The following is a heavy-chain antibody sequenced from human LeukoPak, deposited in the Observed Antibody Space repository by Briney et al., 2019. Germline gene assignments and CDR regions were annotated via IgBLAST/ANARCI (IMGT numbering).Heavy chain of an antibody. CDR3: ARDLGGYSFDY. CDR2: ITGSGSTI. D-gene: IGHD5-18*01. J-gene: IGHJ4*02. Sequence: GGSLRLSCAASGFTFSDYYMSWIRQAPGKGLEWVSYITGSGSTICYADSVKGRFTISRDNAKNSLYLQMNSLRAEDTAVYYCARDLGGYSFDYWGQGTLVTVSS. V-gene: IGHV3-11*01. CDR1: GFTFSDYY.